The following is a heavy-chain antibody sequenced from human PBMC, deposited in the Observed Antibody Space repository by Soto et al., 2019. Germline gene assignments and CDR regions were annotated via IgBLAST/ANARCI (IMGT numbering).Heavy chain of an antibody. Sequence: EVQLVESGGGLVQPGGSLRLSCAASGFTLSNNYMTWVRQPPGKGLEWVGRTKNKAQGNTTEYAASGKGRFTISRDDSENSLYLQMSSLETGDTAVYYCARWTNGACGPWGQGTLVTVSS. D-gene: IGHD2-8*01. CDR3: ARWTNGACGP. V-gene: IGHV3-72*01. CDR2: TKNKAQGNTT. J-gene: IGHJ5*02. CDR1: GFTLSNNY.